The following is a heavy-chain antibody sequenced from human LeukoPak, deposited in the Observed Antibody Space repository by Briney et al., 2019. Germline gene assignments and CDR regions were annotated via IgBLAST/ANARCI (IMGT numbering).Heavy chain of an antibody. CDR1: GGSIRSSYYY. Sequence: SETLSLTCTVSGGSIRSSYYYWGWIRQPPGKGLEWIGSIYDSGSTYYNPSLKSRVTISVDTSKNQFSLKLNSVTAADTAVYYCARAVTCSSTSCYNYFDYWGQGTLVTVSS. CDR3: ARAVTCSSTSCYNYFDY. J-gene: IGHJ4*02. D-gene: IGHD2-2*02. CDR2: IYDSGST. V-gene: IGHV4-39*01.